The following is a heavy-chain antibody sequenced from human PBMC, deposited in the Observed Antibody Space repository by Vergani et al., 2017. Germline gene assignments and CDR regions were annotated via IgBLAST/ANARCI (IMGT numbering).Heavy chain of an antibody. CDR3: ARSSNWGSTGFDY. CDR2: VYWNDDE. V-gene: IGHV2-5*01. D-gene: IGHD7-27*01. J-gene: IGHJ4*02. CDR1: GFSLTTGGEG. Sequence: QITLRESGPTLVKPTQTLTLTCTFSGFSLTTGGEGVGWIRQPPGRALEWLAFVYWNDDERYSPSLKSSVTITKDTSKNEVILTMATMDPVDTATYYCARSSNWGSTGFDYWGQGTLVTVSS.